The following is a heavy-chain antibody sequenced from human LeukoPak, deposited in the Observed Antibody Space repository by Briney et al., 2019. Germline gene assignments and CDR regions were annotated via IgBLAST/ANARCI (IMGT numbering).Heavy chain of an antibody. CDR1: GYTFIGYY. CDR2: INPSGGST. J-gene: IGHJ4*02. V-gene: IGHV1-46*03. D-gene: IGHD3-3*01. CDR3: ARLTIFGAGDFDY. Sequence: ASVKVSCKASGYTFIGYYMHWVRQAPGQGLEWMGIINPSGGSTSYAQKFQGRVTMTRDTSTSTVYMELSSLRSEDTAVYYCARLTIFGAGDFDYWGQGTLVTVSS.